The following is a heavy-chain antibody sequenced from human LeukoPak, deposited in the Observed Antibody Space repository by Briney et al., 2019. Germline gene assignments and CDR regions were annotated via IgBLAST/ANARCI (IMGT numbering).Heavy chain of an antibody. Sequence: SSETPSLTCTVSGGSISSSSYYWGWIRQPPGKGLEWIGSIYYSGSTYYNPSLKSRVTIPVDTSKNQFSLKLSSVTAADTAVYYCARDGDGYCSGGSCTRGIYWGQGTLVTVSS. J-gene: IGHJ4*02. D-gene: IGHD2-15*01. CDR2: IYYSGST. CDR3: ARDGDGYCSGGSCTRGIY. V-gene: IGHV4-39*07. CDR1: GGSISSSSYY.